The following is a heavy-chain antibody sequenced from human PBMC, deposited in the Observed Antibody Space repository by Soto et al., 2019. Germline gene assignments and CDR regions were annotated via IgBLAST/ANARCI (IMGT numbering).Heavy chain of an antibody. CDR1: GGSVSSGSYY. J-gene: IGHJ4*02. CDR3: ASAPGYSYGRFDY. Sequence: QVQLQESGPGLVKPSETLSLTCTVSGGSVSSGSYYWSWIRQPPGQGLEWIGYIYYSGSTNYNPSLKSRVTISVDTSKNQCALKLSSVTAADTAVYYCASAPGYSYGRFDYWGQGTLVTVSS. D-gene: IGHD5-18*01. CDR2: IYYSGST. V-gene: IGHV4-61*01.